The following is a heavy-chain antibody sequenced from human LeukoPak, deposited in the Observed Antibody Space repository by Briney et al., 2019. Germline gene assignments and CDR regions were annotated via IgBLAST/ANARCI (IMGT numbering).Heavy chain of an antibody. CDR1: GFTFSSYA. CDR2: ISGSGGST. V-gene: IGHV3-23*01. D-gene: IGHD1-7*01. Sequence: GGSLRLSCAASGFTFSSYAMSWVRQAPGKGLEWVSAISGSGGSTYYADSVKGRFTISRDNSKNTLYLQMNSLRAEDTAIYFCAREDDWNYEDYWGQGTLVTVSS. J-gene: IGHJ4*02. CDR3: AREDDWNYEDY.